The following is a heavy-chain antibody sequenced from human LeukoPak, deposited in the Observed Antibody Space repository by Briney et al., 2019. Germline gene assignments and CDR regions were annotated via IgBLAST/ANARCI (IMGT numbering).Heavy chain of an antibody. CDR1: GGTFSSYA. CDR3: AWPSGNNGYSSSWYTPDY. Sequence: ASVKVSCKASGGTFSSYAISWVRQAPGQGLEWMGGIIPIIGTANYAQKFQGRVTITADESTSTAYMELSSLRSEDTAVYYCAWPSGNNGYSSSWYTPDYWGQGTLVTVSS. J-gene: IGHJ4*02. V-gene: IGHV1-69*13. CDR2: IIPIIGTA. D-gene: IGHD6-13*01.